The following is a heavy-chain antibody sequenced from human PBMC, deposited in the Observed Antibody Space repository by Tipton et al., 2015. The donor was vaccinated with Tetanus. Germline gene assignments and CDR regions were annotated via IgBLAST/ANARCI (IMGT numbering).Heavy chain of an antibody. Sequence: SLRLSCAASGFTFSNYGMHWVRQATGKGLIWVSRINSDGSTTSYADSVKGRFTISRDNAKNTLSLQMNSLRAEDTAVYYCTRVRGAPTVTQWDYYYMTVWGKGTTVTVSS. CDR3: TRVRGAPTVTQWDYYYMTV. CDR1: GFTFSNYG. D-gene: IGHD4-11*01. J-gene: IGHJ6*03. CDR2: INSDGSTT. V-gene: IGHV3-74*01.